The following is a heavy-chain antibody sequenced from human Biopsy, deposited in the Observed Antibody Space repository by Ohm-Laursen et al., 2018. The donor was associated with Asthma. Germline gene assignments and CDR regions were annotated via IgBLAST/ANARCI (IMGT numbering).Heavy chain of an antibody. Sequence: TLSLTCPVSGDSITSGGCCWNWIRQHPGKGLEWIGYIHHSGTSYFNPSLKSRVSFSRDTSKNQFSLRLNSVTAADTAMYYCARIPRRSGSYFVDYWGQGTLVTVSS. CDR1: GDSITSGGCC. J-gene: IGHJ4*02. CDR3: ARIPRRSGSYFVDY. V-gene: IGHV4-31*03. CDR2: IHHSGTS. D-gene: IGHD3-22*01.